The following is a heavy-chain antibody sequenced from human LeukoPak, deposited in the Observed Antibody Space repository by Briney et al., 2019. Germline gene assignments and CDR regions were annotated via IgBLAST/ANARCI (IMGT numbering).Heavy chain of an antibody. V-gene: IGHV3-30-3*01. D-gene: IGHD6-13*01. Sequence: GGSLRLSCAASGFTFSSYAMHWVRQAPGKGLEWVAVISYDGSNKYYADSVKGRFTISRDNSKNTLYLQMNSLRAEDTAVYYCAREGGPYSTLLIYYYYGMDVWGQGTTVTVSS. J-gene: IGHJ6*02. CDR1: GFTFSSYA. CDR3: AREGGPYSTLLIYYYYGMDV. CDR2: ISYDGSNK.